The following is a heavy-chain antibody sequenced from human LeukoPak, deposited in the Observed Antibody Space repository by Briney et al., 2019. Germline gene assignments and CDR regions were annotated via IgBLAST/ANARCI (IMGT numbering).Heavy chain of an antibody. D-gene: IGHD3-22*01. CDR3: AKWQYYDSSGYPIDY. Sequence: GGPLRLSCAASGFTFSSYAMSWVRQAPGKGLEWVSAISGSGGSTYYADSVKGRFTISRDNSKNTLYLQMNSLRAEDTAVYYCAKWQYYDSSGYPIDYWGQGTLVTVSS. V-gene: IGHV3-23*01. CDR1: GFTFSSYA. CDR2: ISGSGGST. J-gene: IGHJ4*02.